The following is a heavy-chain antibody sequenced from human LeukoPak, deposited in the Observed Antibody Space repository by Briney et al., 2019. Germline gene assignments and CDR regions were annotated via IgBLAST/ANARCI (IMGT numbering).Heavy chain of an antibody. J-gene: IGHJ4*02. CDR1: EGTFSRYA. V-gene: IGHV1-69*06. CDR2: IIPIFGTA. D-gene: IGHD4-17*01. CDR3: ETLGFYGDYGRELDY. Sequence: SVKLSCKASEGTFSRYAISWVRQSPGQRLEWMGGIIPIFGTANYAQKFQGRVTITPDKSTSTAYMELSSLRSEDTAVYYCETLGFYGDYGRELDYWGQGTLVTVSS.